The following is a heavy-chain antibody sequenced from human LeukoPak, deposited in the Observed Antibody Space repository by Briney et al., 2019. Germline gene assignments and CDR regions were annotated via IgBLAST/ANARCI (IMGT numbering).Heavy chain of an antibody. J-gene: IGHJ4*02. CDR2: IYSGGGSGGGR. CDR3: ARCAAVGPFDY. D-gene: IGHD6-25*01. Sequence: GGSLRLSCVASGFTVGTNYMSWVRQAPGKGLEWVSMIYSGGGSGGGRYYADSVKGRFTVSRDNSKNTLYLQMNSLRAEDTAVYFCARCAAVGPFDYWGRGTLVTVSS. V-gene: IGHV3-66*01. CDR1: GFTVGTNY.